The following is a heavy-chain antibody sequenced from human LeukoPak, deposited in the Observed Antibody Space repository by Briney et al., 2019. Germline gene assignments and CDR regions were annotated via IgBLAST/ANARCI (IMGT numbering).Heavy chain of an antibody. CDR3: ARELAYCGGDCYSAGGFDY. Sequence: SQTLSLTCTVSGGSISSGSYYWSWIRQPAGKGLEWIGRIYTSGSTNYNPSLKSRVTMSVDTSKNQFSLKLSSVTAADTAVYYCARELAYCGGDCYSAGGFDYWGQGTLVTVSS. D-gene: IGHD2-21*02. J-gene: IGHJ4*02. CDR1: GGSISSGSYY. CDR2: IYTSGST. V-gene: IGHV4-61*02.